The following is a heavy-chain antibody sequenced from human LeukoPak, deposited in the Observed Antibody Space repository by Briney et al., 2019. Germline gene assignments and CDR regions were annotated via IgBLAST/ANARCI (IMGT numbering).Heavy chain of an antibody. Sequence: ASVKVSCKASGYTFTSYDIHWVRQATGQGLEWMGWMNPNSGNTGYAQKFQGRVTMTRNTSISTAYMELSSLRSEDTAVYYCARLLLSSSWDNDYWGQGTLVTVSS. J-gene: IGHJ4*02. CDR2: MNPNSGNT. CDR3: ARLLLSSSWDNDY. V-gene: IGHV1-8*01. CDR1: GYTFTSYD. D-gene: IGHD6-13*01.